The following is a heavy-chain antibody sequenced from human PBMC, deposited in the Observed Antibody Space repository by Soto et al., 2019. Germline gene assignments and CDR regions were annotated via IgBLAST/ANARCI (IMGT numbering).Heavy chain of an antibody. CDR1: GGTFSSYA. Sequence: QVQLVQSGAEVKKPGSSVKVSCKASGGTFSSYAISWVRQAPGQGLEWMGGIIPIFGTANYAQKFQGRVTITADESTSTAYMELSSLRSEDTAVYYCARVGGRREKWLVYYFDYWGQGTLVTVSS. CDR2: IIPIFGTA. V-gene: IGHV1-69*12. J-gene: IGHJ4*02. D-gene: IGHD6-19*01. CDR3: ARVGGRREKWLVYYFDY.